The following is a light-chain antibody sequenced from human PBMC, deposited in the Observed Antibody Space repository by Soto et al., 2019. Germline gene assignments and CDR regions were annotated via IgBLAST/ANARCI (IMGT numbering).Light chain of an antibody. CDR1: XXVXXK. V-gene: IGKV3-15*01. Sequence: EIVMTQSPXTXSVSXGXXASXSCXAXXXVXXKLAWYQHKPGQAPRLLIYDASTRATGFPARFSGSGSGTEFTLTISSLQPEDFAVYYCQQYNNWPPFTFGPGTKVDIK. CDR2: DAS. CDR3: QQYNNWPPFT. J-gene: IGKJ3*01.